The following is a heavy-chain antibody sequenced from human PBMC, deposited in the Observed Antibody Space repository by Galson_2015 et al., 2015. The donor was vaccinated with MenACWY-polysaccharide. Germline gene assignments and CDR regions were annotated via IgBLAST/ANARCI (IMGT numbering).Heavy chain of an antibody. CDR2: IHYSGST. CDR3: ARGFYDILTRYPKNFDY. V-gene: IGHV4-30-4*01. D-gene: IGHD3-9*01. J-gene: IGHJ4*02. CDR1: GGSINNNDNY. Sequence: LSLTCTVSGGSINNNDNYWSWIRRPPGKGLEWIGYIHYSGSTFYNPPLKSRLTISVDTSKNQFSLKLTSVTAADTAVYYCARGFYDILTRYPKNFDYWGQGTLVTVSS.